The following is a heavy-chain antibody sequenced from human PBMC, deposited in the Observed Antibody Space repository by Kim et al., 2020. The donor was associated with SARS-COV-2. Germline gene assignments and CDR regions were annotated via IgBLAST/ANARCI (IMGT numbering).Heavy chain of an antibody. V-gene: IGHV4-34*01. CDR3: ARVSLPGIAAAGTRPTKYNWFGP. D-gene: IGHD6-13*01. CDR1: GGSFSGYY. Sequence: SETLSLTCAVYGGSFSGYYWSWIRQPPGKGLEWIGEINHSGSTNYNPSLKSRVTISVDTSKNQFSLKLSSVTAADTAVYYCARVSLPGIAAAGTRPTKYNWFGPWGQRTLAPVSA. J-gene: IGHJ5*02. CDR2: INHSGST.